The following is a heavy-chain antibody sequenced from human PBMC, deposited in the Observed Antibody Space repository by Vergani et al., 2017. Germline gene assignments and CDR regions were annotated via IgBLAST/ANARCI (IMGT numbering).Heavy chain of an antibody. Sequence: QVQLQESGPGLVKPSQTLSLTCTVSGGSISSGSYYWSWIRQPAGKGLEWIGRIYTSGSTNYNPSLKSRVTISVDTSKNQFSLKLSSVTAADTAVYYCARARQFKYYFDYWGQGTLVTVSS. V-gene: IGHV4-61*02. CDR2: IYTSGST. D-gene: IGHD5-24*01. CDR3: ARARQFKYYFDY. CDR1: GGSISSGSYY. J-gene: IGHJ4*02.